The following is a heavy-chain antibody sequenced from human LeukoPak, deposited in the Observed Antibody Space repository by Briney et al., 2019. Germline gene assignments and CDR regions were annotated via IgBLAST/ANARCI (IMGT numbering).Heavy chain of an antibody. J-gene: IGHJ4*02. CDR3: ARGSNWNSYDY. V-gene: IGHV4-61*02. D-gene: IGHD1-1*01. Sequence: SQTLSLTCTVSRGSISSAGYYWSWIRQPAGKGLEWIGRVYTSGRTNYIPSLKSRVTISLDTSNKQFSLKLSSVTAADTAVYYCARGSNWNSYDYWGQGTLVIVSS. CDR1: RGSISSAGYY. CDR2: VYTSGRT.